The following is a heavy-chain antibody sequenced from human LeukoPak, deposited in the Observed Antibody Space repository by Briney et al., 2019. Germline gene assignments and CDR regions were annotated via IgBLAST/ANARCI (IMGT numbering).Heavy chain of an antibody. V-gene: IGHV3-21*01. J-gene: IGHJ3*02. CDR3: AREMVVVVAHDAFDI. D-gene: IGHD2-15*01. CDR1: GFTFSSYS. CDR2: ISSSSSYI. Sequence: GGSLRLSCAASGFTFSSYSMNWVRQAPGKGLEWVSSISSSSSYIYYADSVKGRFTISRDNAKNSLYLQMNSLRAEDTAVYYCAREMVVVVAHDAFDIWGQGTMVTVSS.